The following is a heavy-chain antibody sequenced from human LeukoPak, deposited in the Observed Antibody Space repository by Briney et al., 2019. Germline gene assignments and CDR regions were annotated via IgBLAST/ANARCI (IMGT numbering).Heavy chain of an antibody. CDR1: GGSFSGYY. Sequence: SETLSLTCAVYGGSFSGYYWSWIRQPPGKGLEWIGYIYYSGSTNYNPSLKSRVTISVDTSKNQFSLKLSSVTAADTAVYYCARVEEGYGSGRRENYYYYYMDVWGKGTTVTISS. CDR2: IYYSGST. D-gene: IGHD3-10*01. CDR3: ARVEEGYGSGRRENYYYYYMDV. V-gene: IGHV4-59*01. J-gene: IGHJ6*03.